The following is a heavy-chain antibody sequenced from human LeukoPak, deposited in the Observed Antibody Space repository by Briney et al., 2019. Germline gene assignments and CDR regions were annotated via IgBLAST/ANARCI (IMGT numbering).Heavy chain of an antibody. V-gene: IGHV1-69*04. CDR1: GGTFSSYV. CDR2: IIHILGIA. Sequence: SVKVSCKASGGTFSSYVINWVRQAPGQGLEWMGRIIHILGIANYAQRFQGRVTITADKSTSTAYMELSSLRSEDTAVYYCARGQGGELVDYYYGMDVWGQGTTVTVSS. J-gene: IGHJ6*02. D-gene: IGHD2-15*01. CDR3: ARGQGGELVDYYYGMDV.